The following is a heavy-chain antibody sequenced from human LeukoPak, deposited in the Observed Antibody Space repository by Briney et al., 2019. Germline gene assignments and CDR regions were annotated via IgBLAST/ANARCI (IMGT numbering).Heavy chain of an antibody. CDR1: GFTFDDYA. CDR3: AKDGMDV. Sequence: PGGSLRLSCAASGFTFDDYAMHWVRQAPGKGLEWVSGISWNSGSIGYADSVKGRFTISRDNAKNSLYLQMNSLRAEDTALYYCAKDGMDVWGEGTTGTVSS. CDR2: ISWNSGSI. J-gene: IGHJ6*01. V-gene: IGHV3-9*01.